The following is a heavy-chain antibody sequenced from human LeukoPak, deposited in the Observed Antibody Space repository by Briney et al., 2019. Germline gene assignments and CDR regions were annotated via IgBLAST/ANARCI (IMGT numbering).Heavy chain of an antibody. J-gene: IGHJ4*02. CDR3: ARFGSGWYFDY. Sequence: TGGSLRLSCAASGFTFSSYGMHWVRQAPGKGLEWVAVIWYDGSNKYYADSVKGRFTISRDNSKNTLYLQMNSLRAEDTAVYYCARFGSGWYFDYWGRGTLVTVSS. CDR2: IWYDGSNK. CDR1: GFTFSSYG. D-gene: IGHD6-19*01. V-gene: IGHV3-33*01.